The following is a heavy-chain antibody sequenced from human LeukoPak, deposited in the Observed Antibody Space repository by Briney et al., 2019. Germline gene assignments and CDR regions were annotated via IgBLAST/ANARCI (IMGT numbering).Heavy chain of an antibody. CDR2: IYYSGST. CDR3: ARIVCSSTSCYFDY. D-gene: IGHD2-2*01. CDR1: GGSVSSGSYY. V-gene: IGHV4-61*01. Sequence: SETLSLTCTVSGGSVSSGSYYWSWIRQPPGKGLEWIGYIYYSGSTNYNPSLKSRVTISVDTSKNQFSLKLSSVTAADTAAYYCARIVCSSTSCYFDYWGQGTLVTVSS. J-gene: IGHJ4*02.